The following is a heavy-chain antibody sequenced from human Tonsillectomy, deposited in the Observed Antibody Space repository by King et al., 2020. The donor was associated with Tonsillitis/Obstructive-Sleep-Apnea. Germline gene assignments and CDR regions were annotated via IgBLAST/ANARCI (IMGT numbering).Heavy chain of an antibody. D-gene: IGHD5-12*01. CDR1: GGSFSGYY. CDR2: INHSGST. V-gene: IGHV4-34*01. CDR3: ARGGYAWIRSGGMDV. J-gene: IGHJ6*02. Sequence: VQLQQWGAGLLKPSETLSLTCAVYGGSFSGYYWSWIRQPPGKGLEWIGEINHSGSTNYNPSLKSRVTISVDTSKNQFSLKLSSVTAADTAVYYCARGGYAWIRSGGMDVWGQGTTVTVSS.